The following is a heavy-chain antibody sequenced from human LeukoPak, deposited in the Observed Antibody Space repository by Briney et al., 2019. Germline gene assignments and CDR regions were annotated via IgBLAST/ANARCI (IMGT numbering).Heavy chain of an antibody. CDR3: ARDSGLGAFDI. Sequence: GGSLRLSCAASGFTFSSYWMSWVRQAPGKGLEWVANIKQDGSEKYYVDSVKGRFTISRDNAKTSLYLQMNSLRAEDTAVYYCARDSGLGAFDIWGQGTMVTVSS. CDR1: GFTFSSYW. CDR2: IKQDGSEK. J-gene: IGHJ3*02. V-gene: IGHV3-7*01. D-gene: IGHD6-6*01.